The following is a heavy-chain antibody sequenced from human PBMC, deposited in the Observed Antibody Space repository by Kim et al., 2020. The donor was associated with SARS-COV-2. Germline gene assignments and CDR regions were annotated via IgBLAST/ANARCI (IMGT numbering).Heavy chain of an antibody. CDR1: GGSFSGYY. D-gene: IGHD2-2*01. J-gene: IGHJ4*02. CDR2: INHSGST. V-gene: IGHV4-34*01. CDR3: ARAGGYCSSTSCRYFDY. Sequence: SETLSLTCAVYGGSFSGYYWSWIRQPPGKGLEWIGEINHSGSTNYNPSLKSRVTISVDTSKNQFSLKLSSVTAADTAVYYCARAGGYCSSTSCRYFDYWGQGTLVTVSS.